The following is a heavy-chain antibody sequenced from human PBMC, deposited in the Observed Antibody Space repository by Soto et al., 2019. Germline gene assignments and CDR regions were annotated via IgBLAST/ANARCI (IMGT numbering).Heavy chain of an antibody. Sequence: GGFLRLSCAASGFTFSSYGMHRVRQAPGKGLVWVSRINSDGSSTSYADSVKGRFTISRDNAKNTLYLQMNSLRAEDTAVYYCARSGWDYYYGMDVWGQGTTVTVSS. J-gene: IGHJ6*02. CDR3: ARSGWDYYYGMDV. D-gene: IGHD3-16*01. CDR1: GFTFSSYG. CDR2: INSDGSST. V-gene: IGHV3-74*01.